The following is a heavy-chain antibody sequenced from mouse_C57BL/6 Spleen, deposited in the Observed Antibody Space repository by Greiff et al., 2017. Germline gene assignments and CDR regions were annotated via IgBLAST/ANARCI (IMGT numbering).Heavy chain of an antibody. CDR1: GYTFTSYG. V-gene: IGHV1-81*01. D-gene: IGHD2-2*01. Sequence: VQLQQSGAELARPGASVKLSCKASGYTFTSYGISWVKQRTGQGLEWIGEIYPRSGNTYYNEKFKGKATLTADKSSSTEYMELRSLTSEDSAVYFCARGWLRPDPYAMDYWGQGTSVTVSS. CDR3: ARGWLRPDPYAMDY. CDR2: IYPRSGNT. J-gene: IGHJ4*01.